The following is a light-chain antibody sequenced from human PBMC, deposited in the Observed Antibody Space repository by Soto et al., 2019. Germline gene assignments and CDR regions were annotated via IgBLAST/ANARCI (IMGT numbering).Light chain of an antibody. V-gene: IGLV3-21*04. J-gene: IGLJ2*01. CDR3: QVWDSSSDHVV. CDR2: YDS. CDR1: NLGSKS. Sequence: SYELTQPPSVSVAPGKTARITCGGNNLGSKSVHWYQQKPGQAPVLVIYYDSDRPSGIPERFSGCNSGNTATLTISRVEAGDEADYYCQVWDSSSDHVVFGGGTKHTVL.